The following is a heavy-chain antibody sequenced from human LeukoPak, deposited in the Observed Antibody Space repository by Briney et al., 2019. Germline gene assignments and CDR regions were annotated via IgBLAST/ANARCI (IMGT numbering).Heavy chain of an antibody. V-gene: IGHV4-39*01. J-gene: IGHJ6*03. CDR3: ARHMVWITNFSYYMDV. Sequence: SETLSLTCTVSGGSMSSRSYYWSWIRQPPGQGLVWIGSIDYSGSTYYNPSLGSLVTISVDTSKNQFSLKLTSVTAADTAVYYCARHMVWITNFSYYMDVWSKGTTVTASS. D-gene: IGHD3-10*01. CDR1: GGSMSSRSYY. CDR2: IDYSGST.